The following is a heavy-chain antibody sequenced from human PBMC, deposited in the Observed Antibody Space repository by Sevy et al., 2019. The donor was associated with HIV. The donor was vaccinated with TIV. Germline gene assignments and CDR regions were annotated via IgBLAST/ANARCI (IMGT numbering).Heavy chain of an antibody. CDR1: GFTFSSHG. J-gene: IGHJ4*02. CDR2: ISYDGSQK. CDR3: AKEGMPSGPRLHWFAELLYQFDF. D-gene: IGHD3-10*01. Sequence: GGSLRLSCAASGFTFSSHGMHWVRQAPGKGLEWVAVISYDGSQKYYADSIKGRFTTSRDNSKNTLYLQMNSLRPEDTALYDCAKEGMPSGPRLHWFAELLYQFDFWGQGTLVTVSS. V-gene: IGHV3-30*18.